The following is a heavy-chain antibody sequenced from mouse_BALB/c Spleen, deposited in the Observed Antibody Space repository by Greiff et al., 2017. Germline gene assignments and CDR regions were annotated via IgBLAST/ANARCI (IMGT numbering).Heavy chain of an antibody. CDR2: INPYYGST. D-gene: IGHD2-1*01. J-gene: IGHJ3*01. V-gene: IGHV1-39*01. Sequence: EVQLQQTGPELVKPGASVKISCKASGYSFTDYIMLWVKQSHGKSLEWIGNINPYYGSTSYNLKFKGKATLTVDKSSSTAYMQLNSLTSEDSAVYYCAREGGNYPFAYWGQGTLVTVSA. CDR1: GYSFTDYI. CDR3: AREGGNYPFAY.